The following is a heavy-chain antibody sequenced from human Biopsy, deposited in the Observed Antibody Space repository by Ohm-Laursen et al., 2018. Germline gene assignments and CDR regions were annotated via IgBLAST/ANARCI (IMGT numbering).Heavy chain of an antibody. D-gene: IGHD2-15*01. V-gene: IGHV4-59*08. CDR3: ARRGSGGRSFDY. CDR1: GDSINSSY. J-gene: IGHJ4*02. CDR2: ISNSGNT. Sequence: TLSLTCIVSGDSINSSYWSWIRQPPGKGLEWIGLISNSGNTNYNPSLKSRVTISVDTSKNQISLKLGSVTVADTAVFYCARRGSGGRSFDYWGQGSLVTVSS.